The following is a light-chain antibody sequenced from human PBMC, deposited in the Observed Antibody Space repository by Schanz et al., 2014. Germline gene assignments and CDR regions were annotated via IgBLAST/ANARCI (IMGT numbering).Light chain of an antibody. Sequence: QSALTQPASVSGSPGQSIAISCTGSRSDVGGSKYVSWYQHHPGKAPKLLIFDVIYRPSGVSNRFSASKSGNTASLTISDLQAEDEADYYCSSYTSSDTWVFGGGTKLTVL. J-gene: IGLJ3*02. CDR2: DVI. CDR1: RSDVGGSKY. V-gene: IGLV2-14*03. CDR3: SSYTSSDTWV.